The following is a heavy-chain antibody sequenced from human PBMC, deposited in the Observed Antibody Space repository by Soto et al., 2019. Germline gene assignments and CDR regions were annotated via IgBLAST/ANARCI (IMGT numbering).Heavy chain of an antibody. D-gene: IGHD3-3*01. CDR1: GFTFSSYA. CDR3: ARARIKIFGVFIPPLDY. CDR2: IWYDGRNK. Sequence: GGSLRLSCAASGFTFSSYAMHWVRQAPGKGLEWVAVIWYDGRNKYFADSVKGRFTISRDNSKNTLYLQMNSLRAEDTAVSSWARARIKIFGVFIPPLDYWGQGPLVTASS. V-gene: IGHV3-33*08. J-gene: IGHJ4*02.